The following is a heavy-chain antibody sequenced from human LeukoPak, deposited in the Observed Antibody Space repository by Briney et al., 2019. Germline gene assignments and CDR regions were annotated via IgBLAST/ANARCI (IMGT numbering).Heavy chain of an antibody. Sequence: SETLSLTCTVSGYPISSGYYWGWIRQPPGKGLEWIGSIYHSGSTYYNPSLKSRVTISVDTSKNQFSLKLSSVTAADTAVYYCAREVTGTWNNWFDPWGQGTLVTVSS. V-gene: IGHV4-38-2*02. CDR1: GYPISSGYY. J-gene: IGHJ5*02. CDR2: IYHSGST. CDR3: AREVTGTWNNWFDP. D-gene: IGHD1-7*01.